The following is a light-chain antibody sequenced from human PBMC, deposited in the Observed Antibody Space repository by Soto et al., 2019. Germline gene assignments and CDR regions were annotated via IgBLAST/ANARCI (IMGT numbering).Light chain of an antibody. V-gene: IGKV3-15*01. CDR2: GAA. Sequence: EIVMTQSPATLSVSPGERATLSCRASQSVFSSLAWFQQKPGQAPRLLIYGAATRATGIPARFSGSGSGTEFTLTISSLQSEDFAVYFCQSYNDWPLTFGGGTKVEIK. CDR3: QSYNDWPLT. CDR1: QSVFSS. J-gene: IGKJ4*01.